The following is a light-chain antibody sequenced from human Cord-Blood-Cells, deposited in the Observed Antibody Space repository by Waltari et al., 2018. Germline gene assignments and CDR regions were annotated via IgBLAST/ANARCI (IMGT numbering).Light chain of an antibody. CDR1: QDITNY. Sequence: IQMTQSPSSLSASVGDRVTITCQASQDITNYLNWYQQKPGKAPKLLIYDASNLETGVPSRFSGSGSGTDFTFTISSLQPEDIATYYCQQYYNLPCTFGPGTKVDIK. CDR3: QQYYNLPCT. J-gene: IGKJ3*01. V-gene: IGKV1-33*01. CDR2: DAS.